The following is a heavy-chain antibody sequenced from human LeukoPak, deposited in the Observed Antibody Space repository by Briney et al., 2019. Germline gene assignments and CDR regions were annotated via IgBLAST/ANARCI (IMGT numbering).Heavy chain of an antibody. V-gene: IGHV1-2*02. CDR1: GYTFTGYY. CDR3: ARARYETRIWPKSRYDYYHYMDV. Sequence: ASVKVSCKASGYTFTGYYMHWVRQAPGQGLEWMGWINPNSGGTNYAQKFQGRVTMTRDTSISTAYMELSRLRSEDMAVYYCARARYETRIWPKSRYDYYHYMDVWGKGTTVTVSS. D-gene: IGHD3-3*01. J-gene: IGHJ6*03. CDR2: INPNSGGT.